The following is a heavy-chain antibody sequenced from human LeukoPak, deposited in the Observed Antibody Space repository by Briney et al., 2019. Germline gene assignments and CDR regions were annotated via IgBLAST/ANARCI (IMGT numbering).Heavy chain of an antibody. D-gene: IGHD6-19*01. CDR3: VKDPHSSGRYYFDY. Sequence: PGGSLRLSCSVSGFTFSNYAMHWVRQAPGKGLEYVSGISSNGGRTYYADSVKGRFTISRDNSKNTMCVQMSTLRVEDTAVYYCVKDPHSSGRYYFDYWGQGTLVTVSS. CDR1: GFTFSNYA. J-gene: IGHJ4*02. CDR2: ISSNGGRT. V-gene: IGHV3-64*05.